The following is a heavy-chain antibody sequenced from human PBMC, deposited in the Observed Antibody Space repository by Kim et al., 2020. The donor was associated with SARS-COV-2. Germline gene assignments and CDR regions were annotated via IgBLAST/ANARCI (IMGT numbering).Heavy chain of an antibody. J-gene: IGHJ3*02. CDR3: ARDFSGSSVAPFDI. D-gene: IGHD2-15*01. V-gene: IGHV4-59*01. Sequence: PSLRSQVTIPVHTSKNPFSLTLSSVTAADTAVYYCARDFSGSSVAPFDIWGQGTMVTVSS.